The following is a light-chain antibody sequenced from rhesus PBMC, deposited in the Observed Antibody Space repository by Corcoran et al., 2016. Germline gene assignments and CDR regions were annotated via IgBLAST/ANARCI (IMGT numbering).Light chain of an antibody. J-gene: IGKJ4*01. CDR2: KAL. V-gene: IGKV1-22*01. CDR1: QGISSW. CDR3: LQYSSSPLT. Sequence: DIQMTQSPSSLSASVGDPDTITCRASQGISSWLDWYQQKPGKDPKLLNYKALSLQSGAPSRFSGSGTGTDLTLTSSSLQPENFATYYCLQYSSSPLTFSGGTKVEI.